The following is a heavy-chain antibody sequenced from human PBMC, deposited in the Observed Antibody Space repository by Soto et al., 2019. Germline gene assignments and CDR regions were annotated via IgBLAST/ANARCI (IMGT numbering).Heavy chain of an antibody. CDR2: ISGSGGST. J-gene: IGHJ4*02. D-gene: IGHD1-26*01. CDR1: GFTFSSYA. Sequence: PGGSLRLSCAASGFTFSSYAMSWVRQAPGKGLEWVSGISGSGGSTYYADSVKGRFTISRDNSKNTLHLQMNSLRAEDTAGYYCAKGEWELLGYWGQGTLVTVSS. V-gene: IGHV3-23*01. CDR3: AKGEWELLGY.